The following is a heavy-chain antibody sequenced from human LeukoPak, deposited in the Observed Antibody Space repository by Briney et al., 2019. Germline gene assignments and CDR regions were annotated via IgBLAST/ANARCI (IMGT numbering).Heavy chain of an antibody. J-gene: IGHJ4*02. CDR3: ARSVSSSSWCSY. V-gene: IGHV3-74*01. Sequence: GGSLRLSCAASGFTFSSYWMHWVRQAPGKGLVWVSRINSDGSSTSYADSVKGRLTTTRDNAKNTLYLQMNSLRAEDTAVYYCARSVSSSSWCSYWGQGTLVTVSS. CDR1: GFTFSSYW. D-gene: IGHD6-13*01. CDR2: INSDGSST.